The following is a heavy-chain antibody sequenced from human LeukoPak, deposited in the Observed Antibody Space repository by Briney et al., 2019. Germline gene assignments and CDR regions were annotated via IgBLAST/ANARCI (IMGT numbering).Heavy chain of an antibody. D-gene: IGHD3-3*01. V-gene: IGHV1-69*13. CDR2: IIPIFGTA. CDR3: AEAISDYDFWSGYPRRPYYFDY. J-gene: IGHJ4*02. Sequence: ASVKVSCKASGGTFSSYAISWVRQAPGQGLEWMGGIIPIFGTANYAQKFQGRVTITADESTSTAYMELSSLRSEDTAVYYCAEAISDYDFWSGYPRRPYYFDYWGQGTLVTVSS. CDR1: GGTFSSYA.